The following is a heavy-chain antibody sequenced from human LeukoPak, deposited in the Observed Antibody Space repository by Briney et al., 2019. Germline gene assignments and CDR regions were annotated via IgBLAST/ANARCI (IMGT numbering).Heavy chain of an antibody. D-gene: IGHD2-2*02. V-gene: IGHV1-69*05. J-gene: IGHJ5*02. Sequence: ASVKVSCKASGGIFSSNAISWVRQAPGQGLEWVGGIIPDSGTADYAQKFQGRVTISTDGTTIAVYMELSSLRSEDTAVYYCARGLGYCTGTSCYSRLAPWGQGNLVTVSS. CDR2: IIPDSGTA. CDR3: ARGLGYCTGTSCYSRLAP. CDR1: GGIFSSNA.